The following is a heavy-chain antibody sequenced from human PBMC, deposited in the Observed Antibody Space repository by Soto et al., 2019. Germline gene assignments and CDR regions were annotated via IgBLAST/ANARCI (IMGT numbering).Heavy chain of an antibody. D-gene: IGHD3-10*01. V-gene: IGHV4-59*01. CDR2: IYYSGST. Sequence: QVQLQESDPGLVRPSETLSLTCTVSGGSINSYFWSWIRQSPGKGLEWSGHIYYSGSTSYSPSLKSVVFISVDISKSVDSLEVHSVTDPDSAVYYGSRAGTIMVQLDYWGHGNLVTVSS. CDR1: GGSINSYF. J-gene: IGHJ4*01. CDR3: SRAGTIMVQLDY.